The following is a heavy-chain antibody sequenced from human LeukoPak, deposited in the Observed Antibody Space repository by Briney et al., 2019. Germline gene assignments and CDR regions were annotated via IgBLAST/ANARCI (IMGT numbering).Heavy chain of an antibody. Sequence: APVKVSCKASGYTFTTYGISWVRQAPGQGLEWMGWISVYNGNTNYARNLQGRVTMTTDTSTNTAYMELRSLRSDDTAVYYCARGPYCSGGTCYSQYFDYWGQGTLVTASP. CDR2: ISVYNGNT. CDR3: ARGPYCSGGTCYSQYFDY. V-gene: IGHV1-18*01. D-gene: IGHD2-15*01. J-gene: IGHJ4*02. CDR1: GYTFTTYG.